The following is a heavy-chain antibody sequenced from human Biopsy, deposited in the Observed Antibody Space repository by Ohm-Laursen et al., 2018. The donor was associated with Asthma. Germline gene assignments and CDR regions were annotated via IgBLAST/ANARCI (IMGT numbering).Heavy chain of an antibody. Sequence: SLRLSCSASGFTFSTYAMHWVRQAPGKGLEWVAVISYDGSNKYYADSVKGRFTISRDNSKNTLYLQMNSLRGDDTAVYYCVRDMNGDGWYFDYWGQGTLVTVSS. CDR3: VRDMNGDGWYFDY. J-gene: IGHJ4*02. V-gene: IGHV3-30-3*01. CDR2: ISYDGSNK. D-gene: IGHD5-24*01. CDR1: GFTFSTYA.